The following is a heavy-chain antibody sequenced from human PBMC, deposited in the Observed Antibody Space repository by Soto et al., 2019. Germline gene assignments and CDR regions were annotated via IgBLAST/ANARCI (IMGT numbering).Heavy chain of an antibody. CDR3: ARDMGYCGTTSCYLHYFDS. CDR1: GGSVSSGGYY. D-gene: IGHD2-2*01. J-gene: IGHJ4*02. Sequence: KTSETLSLTCTVSGGSVSSGGYYWSWIRQPPGKGLEWIGYLYYSGSTSYNPSLNSRATISVDTSKNQFSLKLSSVTAADTAVYYCARDMGYCGTTSCYLHYFDSWGQGTPVTVSS. V-gene: IGHV4-61*08. CDR2: LYYSGST.